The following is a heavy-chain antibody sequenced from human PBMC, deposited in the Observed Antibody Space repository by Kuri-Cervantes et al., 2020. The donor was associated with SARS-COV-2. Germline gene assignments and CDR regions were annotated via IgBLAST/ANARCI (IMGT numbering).Heavy chain of an antibody. CDR3: VKSSYGGSSSWPDY. CDR2: ISSDWGST. D-gene: IGHD6-13*01. V-gene: IGHV3-64D*06. J-gene: IGHJ4*02. Sequence: GESLKISCSGSGITFSSYAMHWVRQAPGKGLEYVSAISSDWGSTYYADSVKGRFTISRDNSKKTLYLQMSRLRAEDTAVYYCVKSSYGGSSSWPDYWGQGTLVTVSS. CDR1: GITFSSYA.